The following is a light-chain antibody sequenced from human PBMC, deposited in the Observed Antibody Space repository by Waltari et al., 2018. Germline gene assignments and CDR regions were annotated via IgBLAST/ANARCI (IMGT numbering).Light chain of an antibody. CDR1: KLGDKY. Sequence: SYELTQPPSVSVSPGQTATITCSGDKLGDKYACWYQQKPGQSPVLVISEDNKRPSGIPARFSGSNSGNTATLTISGTQTMDEADYYCQAWDSGTAHVVFGGGTKLTVL. V-gene: IGLV3-1*01. J-gene: IGLJ2*01. CDR3: QAWDSGTAHVV. CDR2: EDN.